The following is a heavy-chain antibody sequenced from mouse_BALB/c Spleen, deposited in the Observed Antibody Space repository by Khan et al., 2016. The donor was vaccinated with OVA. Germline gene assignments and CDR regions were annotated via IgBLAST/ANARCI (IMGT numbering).Heavy chain of an antibody. J-gene: IGHJ4*01. V-gene: IGHV2-6-1*01. CDR3: DRQPYYHYNIMDY. CDR1: GFSLMNYG. D-gene: IGHD2-10*01. CDR2: IWGVVSS. Sequence: QLQLKESGPGLMAPSQSLSITCTISGFSLMNYGVHWVRQPPGKGLDWLVVIWGVVSSPYNSALKSRLTISKNNTKSQVFLKMNNLQTYDTAMYFSDRQPYYHYNIMDYCSQGYSFTVFS.